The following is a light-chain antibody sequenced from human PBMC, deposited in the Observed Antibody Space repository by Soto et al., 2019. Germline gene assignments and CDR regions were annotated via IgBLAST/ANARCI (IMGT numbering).Light chain of an antibody. CDR3: CSYAGSSTSVV. CDR2: EGS. Sequence: QSALTQPASVSGSPGQSITISCTGTSSDVGSYNLVSWYQQHPGKAPKLMIYEGSKRPSGVSNRFSGSKSGNTASLTISALLAEEEADDYCCSYAGSSTSVVFGGGTKLTVL. J-gene: IGLJ2*01. V-gene: IGLV2-23*01. CDR1: SSDVGSYNL.